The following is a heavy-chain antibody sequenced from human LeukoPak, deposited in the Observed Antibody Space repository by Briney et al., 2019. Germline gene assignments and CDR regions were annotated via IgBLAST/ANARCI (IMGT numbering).Heavy chain of an antibody. Sequence: GGSLRLSCAASGLTFSSYWMHWVRQAPGKGLVWVSRINTDGSSTSYADSVKGRFTISRDNSKNTLYLQMNSLRAEDTAVYYCARDSVVGAFFDYWGQGTLVTVSS. V-gene: IGHV3-74*01. CDR2: INTDGSST. CDR3: ARDSVVGAFFDY. J-gene: IGHJ4*02. CDR1: GLTFSSYW. D-gene: IGHD1-26*01.